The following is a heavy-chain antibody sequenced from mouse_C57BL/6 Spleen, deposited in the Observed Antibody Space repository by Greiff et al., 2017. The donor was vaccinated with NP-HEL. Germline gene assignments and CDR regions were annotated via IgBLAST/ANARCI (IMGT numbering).Heavy chain of an antibody. V-gene: IGHV2-2*01. CDR3: ASNYYGSSFDY. CDR2: TWSGGST. D-gene: IGHD1-1*01. J-gene: IGHJ2*01. CDR1: GFSLTSYG. Sequence: QVQLQQSGPGLVQPSQSLSITCTVSGFSLTSYGVHWVRQSPGKGLEWLGVTWSGGSTDYNAAFISRLSISKDNSKSQVFFKMYSLQADDTAIYYCASNYYGSSFDYWGQGTTLTVSS.